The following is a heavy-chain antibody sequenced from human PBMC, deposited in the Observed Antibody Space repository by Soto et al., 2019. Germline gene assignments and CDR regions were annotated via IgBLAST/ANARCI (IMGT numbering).Heavy chain of an antibody. J-gene: IGHJ6*02. D-gene: IGHD6-13*01. V-gene: IGHV6-1*01. CDR1: GDSVASNSAA. CDR3: ARDHLAAAGTRGLGYYYGMDV. CDR2: TYYRSKWYN. Sequence: SQTLSLTGAISGDSVASNSAAWNWIRQSPSRGLEWLGRTYYRSKWYNDYAVSVKSRITINPDTSKNQFSLQLNSVTPEDTAVYYCARDHLAAAGTRGLGYYYGMDVWGPGTTVTLSS.